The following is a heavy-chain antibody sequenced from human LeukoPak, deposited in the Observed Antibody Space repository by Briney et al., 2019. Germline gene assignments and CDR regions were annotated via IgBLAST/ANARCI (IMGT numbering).Heavy chain of an antibody. CDR2: INPNSGGT. V-gene: IGHV1-2*02. Sequence: GASVKVSCKASGHTFTDYYMHWVRPAPGQGFEWMGWINPNSGGTNYAQKFQGRVTMTRDTSISTAYMELTSLRSDDTAVYYCTRGLSIATRPAYYFDYWGQGTLVTVSS. CDR1: GHTFTDYY. J-gene: IGHJ4*02. CDR3: TRGLSIATRPAYYFDY. D-gene: IGHD6-6*01.